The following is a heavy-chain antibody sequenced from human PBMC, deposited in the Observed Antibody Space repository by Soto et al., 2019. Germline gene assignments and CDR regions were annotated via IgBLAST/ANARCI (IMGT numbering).Heavy chain of an antibody. J-gene: IGHJ5*01. CDR1: GYSFTGNW. CDR2: IFPGDSDT. Sequence: GEALKISCKASGYSFTGNWIAWVRQMPGKGLEWIGIIFPGDSDTRYSQSFQGQVTISAYKSLNTAFLQWSSLKSSDTAIYYCARHPPFASWSDWLYXWGQGTLVTVSX. V-gene: IGHV5-51*01. CDR3: ARHPPFASWSDWLYX. D-gene: IGHD6-13*01.